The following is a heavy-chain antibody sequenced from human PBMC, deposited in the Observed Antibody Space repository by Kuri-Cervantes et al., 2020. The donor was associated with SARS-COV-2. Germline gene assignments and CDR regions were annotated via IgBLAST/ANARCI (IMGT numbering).Heavy chain of an antibody. CDR1: GFTFGDYA. V-gene: IGHV3-30-3*01. Sequence: GESLKISCTASGFTFGDYAMSWVRQAPGKGLEWVAVISYDGSNKYYADSVKGRFTISRDNSKNTLYLQMNSLRAEDTAVYYCTTERWLVPVFDYWGQGTRGTVSS. CDR3: TTERWLVPVFDY. J-gene: IGHJ4*02. CDR2: ISYDGSNK. D-gene: IGHD6-19*01.